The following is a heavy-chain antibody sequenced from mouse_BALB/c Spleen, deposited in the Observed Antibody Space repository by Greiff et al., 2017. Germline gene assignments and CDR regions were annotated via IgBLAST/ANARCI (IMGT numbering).Heavy chain of an antibody. D-gene: IGHD2-2*01. CDR2: ILPGSGST. V-gene: IGHV1-9*01. CDR1: GYTFSSYW. J-gene: IGHJ3*01. CDR3: ARAGALSTMVTTRAWFAY. Sequence: VQLQESGAELMKPGASVKISCKATGYTFSSYWIEWVKQRPGHGLEWIGEILPGSGSTNYNEKFKGKATFTADTSSNTAYMQLSSLTSEDSAVYYCARAGALSTMVTTRAWFAYWGQGTLVTVSA.